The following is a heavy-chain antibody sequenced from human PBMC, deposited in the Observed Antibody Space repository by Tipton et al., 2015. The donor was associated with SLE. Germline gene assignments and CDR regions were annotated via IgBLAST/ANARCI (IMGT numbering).Heavy chain of an antibody. V-gene: IGHV4-61*02. J-gene: IGHJ6*03. CDR2: LYKSGSS. Sequence: LRLSCTVSGGSISTTGYYWSWIRQPAGEGLEWIGRLYKSGSSNYNAALKSRVTMSVDTSKNQFSLNLSSVTAADTAVYYCAREPWAYEYWSGSTLGYMDVWGKGTTVTVSS. D-gene: IGHD3-3*01. CDR3: AREPWAYEYWSGSTLGYMDV. CDR1: GGSISTTGYY.